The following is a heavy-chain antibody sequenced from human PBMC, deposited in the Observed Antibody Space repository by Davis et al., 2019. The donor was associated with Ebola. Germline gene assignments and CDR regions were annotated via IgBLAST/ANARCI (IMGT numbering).Heavy chain of an antibody. J-gene: IGHJ2*01. Sequence: PGGSLRLSCAASGFAFTRHSMNWVRQAPGKGLEWIAFISSGGDDRYYADSVRGRFTVSRDNAKYSLFLQLNSLIDEDTAQYDCARDAEDGSGNWFFDFRGRGALVTVSS. CDR2: ISSGGDDR. CDR3: ARDAEDGSGNWFFDF. D-gene: IGHD5-24*01. CDR1: GFAFTRHS. V-gene: IGHV3-48*02.